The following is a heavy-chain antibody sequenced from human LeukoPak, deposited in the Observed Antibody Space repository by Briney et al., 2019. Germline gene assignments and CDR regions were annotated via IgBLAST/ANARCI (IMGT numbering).Heavy chain of an antibody. CDR2: ITGSGGGT. J-gene: IGHJ4*02. CDR1: GFTFSGHA. Sequence: GGSLRLSCAASGFTFSGHAMGWVRQAPGKGLEWVSSITGSGGGTYYGDSVKGRFTISRDNSMNTLFLQMNSLRAEDTAVYYCAREVAVAGTSPIDYWGQGTLVTVSS. D-gene: IGHD6-19*01. V-gene: IGHV3-23*01. CDR3: AREVAVAGTSPIDY.